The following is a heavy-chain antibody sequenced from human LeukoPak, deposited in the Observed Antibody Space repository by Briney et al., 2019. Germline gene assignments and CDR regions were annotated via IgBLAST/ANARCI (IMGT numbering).Heavy chain of an antibody. Sequence: GGSLRLSCAASGFSLSGYWMTWVRQAPGKGLEWVANINRDGSQKNHVDSVQGRFTISRDNAKNSLYLQMNSLRAEDTAVYYCARDSGYCSSTGCYVHYFDYWGQGTLVTVSS. V-gene: IGHV3-7*01. J-gene: IGHJ4*02. D-gene: IGHD2-2*01. CDR3: ARDSGYCSSTGCYVHYFDY. CDR1: GFSLSGYW. CDR2: INRDGSQK.